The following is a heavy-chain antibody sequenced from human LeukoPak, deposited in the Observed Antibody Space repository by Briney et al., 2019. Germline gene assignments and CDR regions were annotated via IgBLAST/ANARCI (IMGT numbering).Heavy chain of an antibody. V-gene: IGHV3-23*01. CDR3: AKRGVVIRVILVGFHKEAYYFDS. CDR1: GITLSNYG. D-gene: IGHD3-22*01. J-gene: IGHJ4*02. Sequence: GGSLRLSCAVSGITLSNYGISWVRQAPGKGLEWVAGISDSGGRTNYADSVKGRFTISRDNPKNTLYLQMNSLRAEGTAVYFCAKRGVVIRVILVGFHKEAYYFDSWGQGALVTVSS. CDR2: ISDSGGRT.